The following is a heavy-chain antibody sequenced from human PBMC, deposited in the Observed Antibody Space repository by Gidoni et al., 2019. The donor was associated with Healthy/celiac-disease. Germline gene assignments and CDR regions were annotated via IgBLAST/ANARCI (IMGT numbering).Heavy chain of an antibody. D-gene: IGHD3-9*01. CDR3: ARVDFDWLPDY. CDR1: GFTVSSNY. J-gene: IGHJ4*02. Sequence: EVQLLESGGGLVQTGVSLSLSCASSGFTVSSNYMSWVRQAPGKGLEWVSGIYSGGSTYYADAVKGRFTISRDKSKNTLYLQMNSRRAEDTAVYYWARVDFDWLPDYWGQGTLVTVSS. CDR2: IYSGGST. V-gene: IGHV3-66*02.